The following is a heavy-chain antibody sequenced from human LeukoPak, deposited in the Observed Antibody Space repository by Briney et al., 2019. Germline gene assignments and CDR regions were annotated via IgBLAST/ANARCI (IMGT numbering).Heavy chain of an antibody. J-gene: IGHJ3*02. CDR1: GFTVSSNY. CDR2: IYSGGST. V-gene: IGHV3-66*01. D-gene: IGHD3-10*01. Sequence: GGSLRLSCAASGFTVSSNYMSWVRQAPGKGLEWVSVIYSGGSTYYADSVKGRFTISRDNSKNTLYLQMNSLRAEDTAVYYCARGRYYYGSGSSNDAFDIWGQGTMVTVSS. CDR3: ARGRYYYGSGSSNDAFDI.